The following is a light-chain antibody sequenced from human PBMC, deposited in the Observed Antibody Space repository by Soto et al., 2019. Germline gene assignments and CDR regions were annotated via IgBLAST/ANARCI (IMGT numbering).Light chain of an antibody. CDR1: QSVRSTD. Sequence: EIVMTQSPVTLSVSPGERATLSCRASQSVRSTDLAWYQQKPGQAPRLLIFGVSNRAAGIPARFSGSGSGTEFTLTISSLQSEDFAVYYCQQYGDWPLTFGGGTKVEIK. CDR3: QQYGDWPLT. J-gene: IGKJ4*01. CDR2: GVS. V-gene: IGKV3-15*01.